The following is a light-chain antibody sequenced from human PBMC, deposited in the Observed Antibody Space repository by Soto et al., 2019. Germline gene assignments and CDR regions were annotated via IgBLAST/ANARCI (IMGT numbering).Light chain of an antibody. J-gene: IGLJ1*01. Sequence: QSALTQPASVSGSPGQSITISCTGTSSDVGSYNNLVSWYQQHPGKAPKAMIYEVNKRPSGVSNRFSGSKSGNTASLTISGLQAEDEADYYCCSYTHGNTFFGSGTKVTVI. CDR3: CSYTHGNTF. CDR1: SSDVGSYNNL. V-gene: IGLV2-23*02. CDR2: EVN.